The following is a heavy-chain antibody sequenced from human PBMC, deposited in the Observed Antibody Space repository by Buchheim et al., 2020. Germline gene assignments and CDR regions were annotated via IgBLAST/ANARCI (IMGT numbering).Heavy chain of an antibody. CDR3: ARDGVQLWLPEDGGGNGAFDY. CDR2: ISSSGSTI. J-gene: IGHJ4*02. CDR1: GFTFSDYY. D-gene: IGHD5-18*01. V-gene: IGHV3-11*01. Sequence: QVQLVESGGGLVKPGGSLRLSCAASGFTFSDYYMSWIRQAPGKGLEWVSYISSSGSTIYYADSVKGRFTISREHAKNLLYMQMNSLRAEDTAVYYCARDGVQLWLPEDGGGNGAFDYWGQGTL.